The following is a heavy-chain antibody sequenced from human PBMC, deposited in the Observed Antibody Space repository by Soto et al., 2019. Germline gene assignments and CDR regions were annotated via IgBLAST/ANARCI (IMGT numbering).Heavy chain of an antibody. CDR1: GFTFGDYA. J-gene: IGHJ3*02. D-gene: IGHD2-2*01. CDR2: IRSKAYGGTT. V-gene: IGHV3-49*03. Sequence: PGGSLRLSCTASGFTFGDYAMSWFRQAPGKGLEWVGFIRSKAYGGTTEYAASVKGRFTISRDDSKSIAYLQMNSLKTEDTAVYYCTRKRTSCYGVLRCDDAFDIWGQGTMVTVSS. CDR3: TRKRTSCYGVLRCDDAFDI.